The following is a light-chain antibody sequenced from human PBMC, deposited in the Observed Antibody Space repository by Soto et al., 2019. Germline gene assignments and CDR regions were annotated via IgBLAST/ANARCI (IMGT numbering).Light chain of an antibody. V-gene: IGKV1-39*01. CDR1: QSISTY. CDR3: QQSYSTPPGT. J-gene: IGKJ1*01. Sequence: DIQMTQSPSSLSASVGYRFTITCRASQSISTYLIWYQQKPGKAPKLLIYATSSLQSGVPSRFSGSGSGTDFTLTIRSLQPEDFAAYYCQQSYSTPPGTFGQGTTGDIK. CDR2: ATS.